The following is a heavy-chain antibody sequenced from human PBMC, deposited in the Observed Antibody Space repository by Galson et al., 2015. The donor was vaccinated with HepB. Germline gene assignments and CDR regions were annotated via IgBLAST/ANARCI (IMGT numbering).Heavy chain of an antibody. V-gene: IGHV3-30*02. Sequence: SLRLSCAASGFTFSSYGMHWVRQAPGKGLEWVAFIRYDGSNKYYADSVKGRFTISRDNSKNTLYLQVNSLRAEDTAVYYCAKVTPGNYGDPHGDYYYYGMDVWGQGTTVTVSS. CDR2: IRYDGSNK. D-gene: IGHD4-17*01. CDR1: GFTFSSYG. CDR3: AKVTPGNYGDPHGDYYYYGMDV. J-gene: IGHJ6*02.